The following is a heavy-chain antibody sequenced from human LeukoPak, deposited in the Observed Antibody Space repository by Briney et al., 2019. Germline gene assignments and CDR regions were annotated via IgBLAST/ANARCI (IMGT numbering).Heavy chain of an antibody. Sequence: GASVKVSCKASGYTFTGYYMHWVRQAPGQGLEWMGWINPNSGGTNYAQKFQGRVTMTRDTSISTAYMELSRLRSDDTAVYYCARDVNRDGRLGFGELLGYWGQGTLVTVSS. CDR1: GYTFTGYY. V-gene: IGHV1-2*02. D-gene: IGHD3-10*01. CDR2: INPNSGGT. J-gene: IGHJ4*02. CDR3: ARDVNRDGRLGFGELLGY.